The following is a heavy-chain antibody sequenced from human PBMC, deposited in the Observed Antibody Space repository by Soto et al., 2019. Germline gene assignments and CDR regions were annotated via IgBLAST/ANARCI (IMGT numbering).Heavy chain of an antibody. CDR2: VSAYNGKS. V-gene: IGHV1-18*01. D-gene: IGHD6-25*01. CDR3: ARDPVDLFGYMDV. Sequence: QIQLVQTGAEVKKPGASARVSCKASGYIFSNYGISWMRQVPGQGLEWMGWVSAYNGKSNYTQKFQGRVTITGDRSTSTVYMALSRLRSDDTAVYYCARDPVDLFGYMDVWGHGTTVTV. CDR1: GYIFSNYG. J-gene: IGHJ6*02.